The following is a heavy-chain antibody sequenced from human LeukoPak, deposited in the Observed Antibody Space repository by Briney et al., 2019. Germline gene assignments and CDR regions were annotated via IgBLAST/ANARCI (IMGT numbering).Heavy chain of an antibody. D-gene: IGHD3-10*01. CDR3: ARVMSGSLTFDY. CDR2: ITSSSSYT. CDR1: GLTFSTYI. Sequence: GGSLRLSCAASGLTFSTYIMNWVRQAPGKGLEWVSSITSSSSYTYYTDPVKGRLTISRDNAKNSLYLQMNSLGAEDTAVYYCARVMSGSLTFDYWGQGTLVTVSS. V-gene: IGHV3-21*01. J-gene: IGHJ4*02.